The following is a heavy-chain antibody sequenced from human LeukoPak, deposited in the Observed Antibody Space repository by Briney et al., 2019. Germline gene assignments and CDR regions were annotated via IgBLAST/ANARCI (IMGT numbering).Heavy chain of an antibody. V-gene: IGHV3-74*01. CDR3: ARDRGYSIDY. CDR1: GFTFSSYW. CDR2: IISDGSST. J-gene: IGHJ4*02. Sequence: PGGSLRLSCAASGFTFSSYWMHWVRQAPGKGLVWVSRIISDGSSTTYADSVKGRFTISRDNAKNTLYLQMNSLRAEDTAMYYCARDRGYSIDYWGQGTLVTVSS. D-gene: IGHD5-18*01.